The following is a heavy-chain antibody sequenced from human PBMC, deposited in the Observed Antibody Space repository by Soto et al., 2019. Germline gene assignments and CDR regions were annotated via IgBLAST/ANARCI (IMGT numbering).Heavy chain of an antibody. J-gene: IGHJ4*02. CDR1: GFTFSSYW. D-gene: IGHD3-3*01. CDR2: IKGDGSSA. V-gene: IGHV3-74*01. CDR3: ARGAFGAYYFDH. Sequence: EVQLVESGGGLVQPGGSLRLSCAASGFTFSSYWIHWVRQVPGKGLVWVSRIKGDGSSASYADSVKGRFTISRDNAKNTLYLQMNSLRAEDTAAFYCARGAFGAYYFDHWGQGTPVTVSS.